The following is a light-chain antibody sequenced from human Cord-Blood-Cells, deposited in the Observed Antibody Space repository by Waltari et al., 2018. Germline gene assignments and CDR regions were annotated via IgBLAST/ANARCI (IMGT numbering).Light chain of an antibody. CDR1: QSISSY. Sequence: DIQMTQSPSSLSASVGDRVTIPCRASQSISSYLNWYQQKPGKAPKPLIYAASSLQSGVPSRFSGSGSGTDFTLTISSLQPEDFATYYCQQSYSTLRTFGGGTKVEIK. J-gene: IGKJ4*01. CDR3: QQSYSTLRT. CDR2: AAS. V-gene: IGKV1-39*01.